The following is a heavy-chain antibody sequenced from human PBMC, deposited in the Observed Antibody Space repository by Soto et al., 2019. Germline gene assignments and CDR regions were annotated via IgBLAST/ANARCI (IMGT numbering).Heavy chain of an antibody. CDR1: GYSFTSYW. D-gene: IGHD3-22*01. CDR3: SKLYDSSSTYAFDL. Sequence: GESLKISCKASGYSFTSYWIAWVRQMPGKGLEYMGTIYLGDSDTRYSPSFQGQVTISADKSISTAYLQWSSLKASDTAMYYCSKLYDSSSTYAFDLWGQGTMVTVSS. V-gene: IGHV5-51*01. CDR2: IYLGDSDT. J-gene: IGHJ3*01.